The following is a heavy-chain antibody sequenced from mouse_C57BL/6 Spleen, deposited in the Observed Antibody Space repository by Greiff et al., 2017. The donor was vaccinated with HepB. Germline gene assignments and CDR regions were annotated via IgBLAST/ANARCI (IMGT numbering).Heavy chain of an antibody. J-gene: IGHJ4*01. CDR1: GFTFSDYG. Sequence: EVKVVESGGGLVKPGGSLKLSCAASGFTFSDYGMHWVRQAPEKGLEWVAYISSGSSTIYYADTVKGRFTISRDNAKNTLFLQMTSLRSEDTAMYYCARTLFTTVVAIPMDYWGQGTSVTVSS. CDR2: ISSGSSTI. D-gene: IGHD1-1*01. CDR3: ARTLFTTVVAIPMDY. V-gene: IGHV5-17*01.